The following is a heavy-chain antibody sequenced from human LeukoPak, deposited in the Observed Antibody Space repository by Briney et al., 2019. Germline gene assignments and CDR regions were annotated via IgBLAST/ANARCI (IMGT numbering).Heavy chain of an antibody. Sequence: PGGSLRLSCAASGFIFSDYTMNWVRQAPGKGLEWVSSISSSSSYIYYADSVKGRFTISRDNAKNTLYLQMNSLRAEDTAVYYCTKALTRSSWYGKDYWGQGTLVTVSS. V-gene: IGHV3-21*01. J-gene: IGHJ4*02. CDR1: GFIFSDYT. D-gene: IGHD6-13*01. CDR3: TKALTRSSWYGKDY. CDR2: ISSSSSYI.